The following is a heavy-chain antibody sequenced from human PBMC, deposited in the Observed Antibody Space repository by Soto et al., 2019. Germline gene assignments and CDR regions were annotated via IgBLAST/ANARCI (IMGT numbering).Heavy chain of an antibody. D-gene: IGHD3-10*01. CDR2: ISAYNGNT. V-gene: IGHV1-18*01. CDR3: ARDQVGEVIQNYYSGRDV. CDR1: GYTFTSYG. J-gene: IGHJ6*04. Sequence: ASVKVSCKASGYTFTSYGISWVRQAPGQGLEWMGWISAYNGNTNYAQKLQGRVTMTTDTSTSTAYMELRSLRSDDTAVYYCARDQVGEVIQNYYSGRDVGAKGTTAPVSS.